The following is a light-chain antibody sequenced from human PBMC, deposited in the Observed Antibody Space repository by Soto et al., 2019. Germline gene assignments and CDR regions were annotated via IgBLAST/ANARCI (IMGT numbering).Light chain of an antibody. CDR3: QQRSNWPRGT. CDR2: DAS. V-gene: IGKV3D-20*02. J-gene: IGKJ5*01. CDR1: QSIRSGR. Sequence: EIVLTQSPDTLTFSPGERATLSLRASQSIRSGRLAWYQQKPGQAPRLVIFDASNRASGTPEGFTGSGSGTDFTLTIARLESEDFAVYYCQQRSNWPRGTFGQGTRLEIK.